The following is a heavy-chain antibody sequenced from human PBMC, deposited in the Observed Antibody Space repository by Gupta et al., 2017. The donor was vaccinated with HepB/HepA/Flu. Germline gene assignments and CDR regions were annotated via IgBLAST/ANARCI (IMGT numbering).Heavy chain of an antibody. CDR1: GDTFTVYY. V-gene: IGHV1-2*02. D-gene: IGHD1-1*01. CDR2: IDPNGGGT. Sequence: QVQLVQSGSEVKRPGASVRVSCKASGDTFTVYYVHWVRQAPGQGLEAMGWIDPNGGGTKYAVKFQGRGSMTIDTSIKAAYMDLNRLTSDDTAVYFCATPNDDSVNDAFGIWGQGTTVTVST. CDR3: ATPNDDSVNDAFGI. J-gene: IGHJ3*02.